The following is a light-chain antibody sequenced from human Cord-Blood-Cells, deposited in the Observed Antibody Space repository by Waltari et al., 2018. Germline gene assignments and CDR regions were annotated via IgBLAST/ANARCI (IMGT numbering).Light chain of an antibody. CDR3: QQRSNLPLT. CDR1: QSVSSY. J-gene: IGKJ4*01. CDR2: DAS. V-gene: IGKV3-11*01. Sequence: IVLTQSPATLSLPPGERATLSCRASQSVSSYLAWYQQKPGQAPRLLIYDASNRATGIPARFSGSGSGTDFTLTISSLEPEDFAVYYCQQRSNLPLTFGGGTKVEIK.